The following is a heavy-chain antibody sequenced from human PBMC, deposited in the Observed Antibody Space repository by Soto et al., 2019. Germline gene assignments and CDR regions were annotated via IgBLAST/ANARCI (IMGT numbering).Heavy chain of an antibody. V-gene: IGHV3-23*01. D-gene: IGHD1-26*01. Sequence: EVQLLESGGGLVQPGGSLRLSCAASGFTFSSYAMSWVRQAPGKGLEWVSAISGSGGSTYYADSVKGRFTISRDNSKNTLYLQMNSLRAEDTAVYYCAKAPEAGQPSGSYRDRDYWGQGTLVTVSS. CDR3: AKAPEAGQPSGSYRDRDY. CDR1: GFTFSSYA. J-gene: IGHJ4*02. CDR2: ISGSGGST.